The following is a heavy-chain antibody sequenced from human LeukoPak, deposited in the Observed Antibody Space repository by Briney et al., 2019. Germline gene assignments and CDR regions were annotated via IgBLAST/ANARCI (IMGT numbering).Heavy chain of an antibody. CDR3: ARHNRIAAAGDDAFDI. CDR2: IYYSGST. J-gene: IGHJ3*02. Sequence: SETLSLTCTVSGGSISSYYWSWIRQPPGKGLEWIGYIYYSGSTKYKPSLKSRVTISVDTSKNQFSLKLSSVTAADTAVYYCARHNRIAAAGDDAFDIWGQGTMVTVSS. V-gene: IGHV4-59*08. D-gene: IGHD6-13*01. CDR1: GGSISSYY.